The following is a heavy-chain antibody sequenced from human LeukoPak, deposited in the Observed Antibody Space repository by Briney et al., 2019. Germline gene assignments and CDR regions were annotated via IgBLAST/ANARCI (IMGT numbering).Heavy chain of an antibody. J-gene: IGHJ4*02. V-gene: IGHV3-7*01. Sequence: PGGSLRLSCAASGFTFSYYTMNWVRQAPGKGLEWVANIKQDGSEKYYVDSVKGRFTISRDNAKNSLYLQMDSLRAEDTAVYYCARDLATVTTYGPFDYWGQGTLVTVSS. CDR3: ARDLATVTTYGPFDY. D-gene: IGHD4-17*01. CDR1: GFTFSYYT. CDR2: IKQDGSEK.